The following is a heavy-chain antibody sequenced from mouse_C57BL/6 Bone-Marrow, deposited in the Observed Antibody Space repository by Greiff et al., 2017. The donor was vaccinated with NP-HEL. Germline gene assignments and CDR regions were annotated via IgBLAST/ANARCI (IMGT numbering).Heavy chain of an antibody. CDR3: ARRDYDYVWFAY. Sequence: EVMLVESGGGLVQPGGSLKLSCAASGFTFSDYGMAWVRQAPRKRPEWVAFISNLAYSIYYADTVTGRFTISRENAKNTLYLEMSSLRSEDTAMYYCARRDYDYVWFAYWGQGTLVTVSA. CDR1: GFTFSDYG. D-gene: IGHD2-4*01. J-gene: IGHJ3*01. CDR2: ISNLAYSI. V-gene: IGHV5-15*04.